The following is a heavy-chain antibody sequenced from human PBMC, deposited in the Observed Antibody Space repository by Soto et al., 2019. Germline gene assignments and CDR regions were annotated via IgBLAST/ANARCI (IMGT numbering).Heavy chain of an antibody. V-gene: IGHV4-59*01. Sequence: SETLSLTCTVSGGSISSYYWSWIRQPPGKGLEWIGYIYYSGSTNYNPSLKSRVTISVDTSKNQFSLKLSSVTAADTAVYYCARDVGYSSGYAFERWGQGTLVTVSS. D-gene: IGHD6-19*01. J-gene: IGHJ5*02. CDR2: IYYSGST. CDR3: ARDVGYSSGYAFER. CDR1: GGSISSYY.